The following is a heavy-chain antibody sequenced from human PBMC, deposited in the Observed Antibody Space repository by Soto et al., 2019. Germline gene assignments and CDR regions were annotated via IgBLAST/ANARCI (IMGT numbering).Heavy chain of an antibody. D-gene: IGHD1-26*01. CDR3: AKVPFVGWEVRESDY. CDR1: GFTFSSYA. Sequence: EGSLRLSCAASGFTFSSYAMSWLRQAPGRGLECVSTISGSGDSTYYAHSVKGRFTISRDNSKNTLYLQMSSLRAEDTAVYYCAKVPFVGWEVRESDYWGQGTLVTVSS. J-gene: IGHJ4*02. CDR2: ISGSGDST. V-gene: IGHV3-23*01.